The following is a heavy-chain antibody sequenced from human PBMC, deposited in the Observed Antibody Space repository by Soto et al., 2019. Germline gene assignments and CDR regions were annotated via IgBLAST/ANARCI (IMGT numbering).Heavy chain of an antibody. D-gene: IGHD3-10*01. J-gene: IGHJ6*02. CDR2: ISGSGGST. Sequence: PGGSLRLSCAASGFTFSSYAMSWVRQAPGKGLEWVSAISGSGGSTYYADSVKGRFTISRDNSKNTLYLQMNSLRAEDTAVYYCAKDLGITMVRGVRSYYGMDVWGQGTTVTVSS. CDR1: GFTFSSYA. CDR3: AKDLGITMVRGVRSYYGMDV. V-gene: IGHV3-23*01.